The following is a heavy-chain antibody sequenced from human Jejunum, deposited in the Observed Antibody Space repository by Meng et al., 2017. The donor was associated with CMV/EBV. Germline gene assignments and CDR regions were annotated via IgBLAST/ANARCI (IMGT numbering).Heavy chain of an antibody. J-gene: IGHJ2*01. CDR3: ASPLGILGIVDL. CDR1: GGSLSSSSSD. V-gene: IGHV4-39*01. Sequence: SGPRLGEPSAHLSRTFTVAGGSLSSSSSDWGWIRQPPGKGLEWIGSIYYSGSTYYNPSLKSRVTISVDTSKNQFSLKLSSVTAAYTAVYYCASPLGILGIVDLWGRGTLVTVSS. CDR2: IYYSGST. D-gene: IGHD7-27*01.